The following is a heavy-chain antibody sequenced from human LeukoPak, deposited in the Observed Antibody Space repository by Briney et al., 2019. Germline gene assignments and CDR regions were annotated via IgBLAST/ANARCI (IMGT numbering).Heavy chain of an antibody. V-gene: IGHV3-48*03. CDR2: ISSSGSTI. Sequence: GGSLRLSCAASGFTFSSYEMNWVRQAPGKGLEWVSYISSSGSTIYYADSVKGRFTISRDNSKNTLYLQMNSLRAEDTAVYYCAKDIVVVPAAIIDYWGQGTLVTVS. CDR1: GFTFSSYE. J-gene: IGHJ4*02. D-gene: IGHD2-2*02. CDR3: AKDIVVVPAAIIDY.